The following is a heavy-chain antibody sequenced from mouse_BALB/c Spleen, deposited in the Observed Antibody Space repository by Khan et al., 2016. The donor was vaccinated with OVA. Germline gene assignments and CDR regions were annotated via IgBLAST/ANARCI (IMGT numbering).Heavy chain of an antibody. Sequence: QVQLKQSGPELKKPGETVKISCKASGYAFTNNGMNWARQAPGKGLMWMGWINTYTGEPTYAADFKGRFAFSLETSASTAYLQINNLKNEDTATYFCARVGYSGTMDYWGQGTSVTVSS. J-gene: IGHJ4*01. CDR2: INTYTGEP. CDR1: GYAFTNNG. V-gene: IGHV9-3-1*01. CDR3: ARVGYSGTMDY. D-gene: IGHD2-14*01.